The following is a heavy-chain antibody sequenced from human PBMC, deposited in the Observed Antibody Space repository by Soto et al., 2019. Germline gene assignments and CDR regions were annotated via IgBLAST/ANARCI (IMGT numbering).Heavy chain of an antibody. CDR2: MYHGGTT. CDR1: GGSISSGSYY. D-gene: IGHD3-22*01. CDR3: ARVGPWVPYYYDSSPYTFENWFDP. V-gene: IGHV4-39*02. Sequence: SETLSLTCSVSGGSISSGSYYWGWIRQTPGRGLEWIASMYHGGTTYSNPSLKSRVTISVDTSKNQFSLRLTSVTAADTAVYYCARVGPWVPYYYDSSPYTFENWFDPWGQGTLVTVPQ. J-gene: IGHJ5*02.